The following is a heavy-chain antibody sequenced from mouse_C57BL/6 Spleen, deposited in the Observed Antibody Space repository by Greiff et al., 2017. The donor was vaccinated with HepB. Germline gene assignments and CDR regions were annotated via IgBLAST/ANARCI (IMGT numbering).Heavy chain of an antibody. J-gene: IGHJ4*01. CDR3: ARHELGSYAMDY. Sequence: QVQLKQSGPGLVAPSQSLSITCTVSGFSLTSYGVHWVRQPPGKGLEWLVVIWSDGSTTYNSALKSRLSISKDNSKSQVFLKMNSLQTDDTAMYYCARHELGSYAMDYWGQGTSVTVSS. D-gene: IGHD4-1*01. CDR2: IWSDGST. V-gene: IGHV2-6-1*01. CDR1: GFSLTSYG.